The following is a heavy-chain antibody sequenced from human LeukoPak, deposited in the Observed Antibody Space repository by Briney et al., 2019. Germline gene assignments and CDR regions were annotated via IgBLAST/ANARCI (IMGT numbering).Heavy chain of an antibody. CDR1: GGSISSYY. V-gene: IGHV4-59*01. CDR3: AREVKVGNTDTGYYFDY. D-gene: IGHD2/OR15-2a*01. J-gene: IGHJ4*02. CDR2: IYYSGST. Sequence: SETLSLTCTVSGGSISSYYWSWIRQPPGKGLEWIGYIYYSGSTSYNPSLKSRVTISADTSKSQFSLKLNSVTAADTALYYCAREVKVGNTDTGYYFDYWGQGIVVTVSS.